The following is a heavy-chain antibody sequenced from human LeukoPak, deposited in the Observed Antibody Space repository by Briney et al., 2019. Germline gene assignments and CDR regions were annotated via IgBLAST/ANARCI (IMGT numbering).Heavy chain of an antibody. CDR3: ANPPPWSSPFDY. CDR1: GFTFSSFA. D-gene: IGHD2-8*02. CDR2: ISGGGGGT. J-gene: IGHJ4*02. V-gene: IGHV3-23*01. Sequence: GGFLRLSCAASGFTFSSFAMSWVRQAPGKGLEWVSSISGGGGGTYYADSVRGRFTISRDNSRNTLSLQMSSLRTEDTAVYYCANPPPWSSPFDYGGREPRPP.